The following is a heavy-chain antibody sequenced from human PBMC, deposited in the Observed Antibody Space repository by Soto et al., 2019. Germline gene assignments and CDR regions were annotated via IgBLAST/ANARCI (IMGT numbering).Heavy chain of an antibody. J-gene: IGHJ5*02. CDR2: IWNDGSNK. CDR1: GFTFSSYA. CDR3: ARPGFCSGGSCLNWFDP. D-gene: IGHD2-15*01. Sequence: GGSLRLSCAASGFTFSSYAMHWVRQAPGKGLEWVAVIWNDGSNKYYADSVKGRLTISRDNSKNTLYLQMNSLRAEDTAVYYCARPGFCSGGSCLNWFDPWGQGTLVTVSS. V-gene: IGHV3-33*01.